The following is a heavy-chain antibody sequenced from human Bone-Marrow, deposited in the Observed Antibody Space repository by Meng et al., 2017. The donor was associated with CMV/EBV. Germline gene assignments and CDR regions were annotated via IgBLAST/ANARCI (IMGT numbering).Heavy chain of an antibody. CDR1: GFSFSSYG. Sequence: GESLKISCAASGFSFSSYGMHWVRQAPGKGLEWVAFIRYDGSNKYYADSVKGRFTISRDNSKNTLYLQMNSLRAEDTAVYYCASLGYGSGRRAYWGQGTLVTVSS. CDR3: ASLGYGSGRRAY. D-gene: IGHD3-10*01. V-gene: IGHV3-30*02. J-gene: IGHJ4*02. CDR2: IRYDGSNK.